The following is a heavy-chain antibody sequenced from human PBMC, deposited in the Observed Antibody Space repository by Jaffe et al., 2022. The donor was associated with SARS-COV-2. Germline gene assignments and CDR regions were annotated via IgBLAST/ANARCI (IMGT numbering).Heavy chain of an antibody. V-gene: IGHV4-59*02. CDR3: ARTRLGPASRYSYYYHMDV. Sequence: QVHLQESGPGLVRPSETLSLTCTVSGGSVTDLCWSWVRLTAGRGLYWIGYVCNKGGSNYNPSLKSRVAMSVDTSKNQVSLTLSSVTAADTAMYFCARTRLGPASRYSYYYHMDVWGRGTTVTVSS. CDR2: VCNKGGS. J-gene: IGHJ6*03. CDR1: GGSVTDLC. D-gene: IGHD2-15*01.